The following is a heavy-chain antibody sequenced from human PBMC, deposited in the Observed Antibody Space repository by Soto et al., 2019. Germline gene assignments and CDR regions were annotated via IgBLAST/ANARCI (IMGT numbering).Heavy chain of an antibody. J-gene: IGHJ6*02. V-gene: IGHV1-18*01. Sequence: VSVEVACEASGFNLTNYGMSWVRQAPGPRLEWMGSISPYNVNTNYAPQLQGRVTMTTAPSTSTAYMELRSLRSDDTALYYCARGRTSSPHFYVMDVWGQGTTVTVSS. D-gene: IGHD6-13*01. CDR1: GFNLTNYG. CDR2: ISPYNVNT. CDR3: ARGRTSSPHFYVMDV.